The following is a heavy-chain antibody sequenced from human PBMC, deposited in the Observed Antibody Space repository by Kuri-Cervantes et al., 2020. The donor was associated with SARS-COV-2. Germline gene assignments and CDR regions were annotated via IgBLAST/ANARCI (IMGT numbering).Heavy chain of an antibody. D-gene: IGHD3-3*01. CDR1: GGSFSSYA. CDR3: ARAGEEEYYDFWSGYYHFDY. J-gene: IGHJ4*02. Sequence: SVKVSCKASGGSFSSYAISWVRQAPGQGLEWMGGIIPIFGTANYAQKFQGRVTITADESTSTAYMELSSLRSEDMAVYYCARAGEEEYYDFWSGYYHFDYWGQGTLVTVSS. CDR2: IIPIFGTA. V-gene: IGHV1-69*13.